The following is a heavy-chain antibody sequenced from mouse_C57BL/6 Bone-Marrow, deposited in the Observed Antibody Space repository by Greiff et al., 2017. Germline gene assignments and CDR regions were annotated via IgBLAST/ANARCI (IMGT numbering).Heavy chain of an antibody. Sequence: VQLKESGAELVKPGASVKLSCTASGFNIKDYYMHWVKQRTEQGLEWIGRIDPEDGETKYAPKFQGKATITADTSSNTAYLQLRSLTSENTAVYYCARSHRSFYDCLDYWGQGTTLTVSS. CDR2: IDPEDGET. V-gene: IGHV14-2*01. D-gene: IGHD2-3*01. CDR3: ARSHRSFYDCLDY. J-gene: IGHJ2*01. CDR1: GFNIKDYY.